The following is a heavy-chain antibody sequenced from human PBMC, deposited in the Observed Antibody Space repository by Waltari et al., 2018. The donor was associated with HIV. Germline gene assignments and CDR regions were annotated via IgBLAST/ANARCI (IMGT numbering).Heavy chain of an antibody. CDR2: FYGGGTT. J-gene: IGHJ3*02. D-gene: IGHD3-10*01. CDR1: GFIVSNNY. Sequence: EVQVVESGGGLVQPGGSLRLSCAASGFIVSNNYMIWVRQAPGKGLWWVSVFYGGGTTFYADSVKGRFTISRDNSKNMLYLQMNDLRADDTAVYFCATPFPYDYDSGTYRHGFDIWGQGTMVSVSS. CDR3: ATPFPYDYDSGTYRHGFDI. V-gene: IGHV3-66*04.